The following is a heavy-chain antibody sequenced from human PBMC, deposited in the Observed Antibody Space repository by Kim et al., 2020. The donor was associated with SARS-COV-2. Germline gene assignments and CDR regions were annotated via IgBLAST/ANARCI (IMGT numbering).Heavy chain of an antibody. CDR3: ARGMLCGGDCYRSHAFDI. J-gene: IGHJ3*02. V-gene: IGHV4-4*02. Sequence: SETLSLTCAVSGGSISSSNWWSWVRQPPGKGLEWIGEIYHSGSTNYNPSLKSRVTISVDKSKNQFSLKLSSVTAADTAVYYCARGMLCGGDCYRSHAFDIWGQGTMVTVSS. CDR1: GGSISSSNW. CDR2: IYHSGST. D-gene: IGHD2-21*02.